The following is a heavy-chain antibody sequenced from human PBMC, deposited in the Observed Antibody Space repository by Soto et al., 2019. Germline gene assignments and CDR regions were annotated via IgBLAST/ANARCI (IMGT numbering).Heavy chain of an antibody. CDR1: GYTFTSYG. CDR3: AREGPYYDFWSGPYYGMDV. D-gene: IGHD3-3*01. CDR2: ISAYNGNT. Sequence: ASVKVSCKASGYTFTSYGISWVRQAPGQGLEWMGWISAYNGNTNYAQKLQGRVTMTTDTSTSTAYMELRSLRSDDTAVYYCAREGPYYDFWSGPYYGMDVWGQGTTVTVSS. V-gene: IGHV1-18*01. J-gene: IGHJ6*02.